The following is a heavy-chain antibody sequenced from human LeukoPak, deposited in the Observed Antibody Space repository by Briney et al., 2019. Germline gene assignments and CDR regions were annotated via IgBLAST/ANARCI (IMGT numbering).Heavy chain of an antibody. CDR1: GVSVSSNY. Sequence: GGSLRLSCAASGVSVSSNYISWVRQAPGKGLEWVSIIYSGGSTYYADSVKGRFTISKDNSKNTLYLQMNSLRAEDTAVYYCAKHPSGYYYDHFDYWGQGTLVTVSS. CDR3: AKHPSGYYYDHFDY. CDR2: IYSGGST. D-gene: IGHD3-22*01. V-gene: IGHV3-53*01. J-gene: IGHJ4*02.